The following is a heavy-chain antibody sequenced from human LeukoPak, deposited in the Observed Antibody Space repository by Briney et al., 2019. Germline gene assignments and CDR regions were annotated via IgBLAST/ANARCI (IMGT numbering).Heavy chain of an antibody. D-gene: IGHD3-10*01. CDR3: AKDGSGSYYNPLYFDY. J-gene: IGHJ4*02. CDR2: ISWNSGSI. CDR1: GFSFSNYA. Sequence: GGSLRLSCAASGFSFSNYAMHWVRQAPGKGLEWVSGISWNSGSIGYADSVKGRFTISRDNAKNSLYLQMNSLRAEDTALYYCAKDGSGSYYNPLYFDYWGQGTLVTVSS. V-gene: IGHV3-9*01.